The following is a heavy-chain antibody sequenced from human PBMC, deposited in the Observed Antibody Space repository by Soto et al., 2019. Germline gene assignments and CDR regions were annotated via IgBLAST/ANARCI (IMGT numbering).Heavy chain of an antibody. J-gene: IGHJ4*02. CDR3: ARYGSRGDYFDY. CDR2: IYPSDSDN. D-gene: IGHD2-2*01. CDR1: GYSFISFW. Sequence: EVQLVQSGTEVKKPGESLKISCKGSGYSFISFWIGWVRQMPGKGLEWMGAIYPSDSDNRKSPSFQGQVNISVDKSISTAFLHWSSLKASDTAMYYSARYGSRGDYFDYWGQGTLVTVSS. V-gene: IGHV5-51*03.